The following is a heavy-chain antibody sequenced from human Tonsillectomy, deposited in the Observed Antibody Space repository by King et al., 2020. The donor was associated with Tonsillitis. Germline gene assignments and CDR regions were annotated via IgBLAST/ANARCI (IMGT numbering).Heavy chain of an antibody. D-gene: IGHD6-19*01. CDR3: ARHLWLWLADGLDV. Sequence: LQLQESGPGLVKPSETLSLTCTVSGGSINSSYYYWGWIRQPPGKGLEWIGSIYYSGSTYYNPSLKSRLTISVDTSKNHFSLKLSSVTAADTAVYYCARHLWLWLADGLDVWGQGTTVTVSS. J-gene: IGHJ6*02. CDR1: GGSINSSYYY. CDR2: IYYSGST. V-gene: IGHV4-39*01.